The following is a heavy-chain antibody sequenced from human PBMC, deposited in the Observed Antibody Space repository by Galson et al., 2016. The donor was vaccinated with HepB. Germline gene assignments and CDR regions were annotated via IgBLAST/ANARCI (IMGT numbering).Heavy chain of an antibody. D-gene: IGHD3-3*01. V-gene: IGHV3-9*01. CDR1: GFAFDDYA. CDR3: AAAGGFLEWLPVRFDY. J-gene: IGHJ4*01. CDR2: LTWDSVYM. Sequence: SLRLSCAASGFAFDDYAMHWVRQAPGKGLEWVSGLTWDSVYMAYVDSVKGRFTISRDNADNSLYLQMHSLSTDDTGIYYCAAAGGFLEWLPVRFDYWGLGALITVSS.